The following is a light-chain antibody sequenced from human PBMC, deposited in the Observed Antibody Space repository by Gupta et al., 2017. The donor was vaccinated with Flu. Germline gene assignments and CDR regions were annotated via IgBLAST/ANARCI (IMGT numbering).Light chain of an antibody. CDR3: QQRDSTPHG. CDR2: AAS. J-gene: IGKJ1*01. CDR1: QSISSY. V-gene: IGKV1-39*01. Sequence: DIQMTQSPSSLSASVGDRVTITCRASQSISSYLNWYQQKPGKAPKLLIYAASSLQSGVPSRFSGSGSGTDFTLTISRLQPEDFATYYCQQRDSTPHGFGQGTKVEIK.